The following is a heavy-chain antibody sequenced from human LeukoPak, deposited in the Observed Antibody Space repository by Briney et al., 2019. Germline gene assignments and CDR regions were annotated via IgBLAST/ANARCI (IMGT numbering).Heavy chain of an antibody. D-gene: IGHD6-6*01. J-gene: IGHJ4*02. CDR3: ARVFSSSSELGY. CDR1: GFTVSSNY. CDR2: IYSGGST. Sequence: GGSLRLSCAASGFTVSSNYMSWVRQAPGKGLEWVSVIYSGGSTYYADSVKGRFTISRDNSKNTLYLQMNSLRAEDTAVYCCARVFSSSSELGYWGQGTLVTVSS. V-gene: IGHV3-66*01.